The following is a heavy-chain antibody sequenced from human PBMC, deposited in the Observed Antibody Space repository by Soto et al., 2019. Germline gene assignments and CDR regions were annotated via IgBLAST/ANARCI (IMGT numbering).Heavy chain of an antibody. CDR1: GFPFSSYA. CDR3: AKGSGSRRYYFDY. CDR2: ISGSGGST. Sequence: PGGSLRLSCAASGFPFSSYAMSWVRQAPGKGLEWVSAISGSGGSTYYADSVKGRFTISRDNSKNTLYLQMNSLRAEDTAVYYCAKGSGSRRYYFDYWGQGTLVTVSS. V-gene: IGHV3-23*01. D-gene: IGHD3-10*01. J-gene: IGHJ4*02.